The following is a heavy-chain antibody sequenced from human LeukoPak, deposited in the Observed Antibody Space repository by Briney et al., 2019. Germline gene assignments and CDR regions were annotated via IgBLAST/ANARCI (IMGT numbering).Heavy chain of an antibody. CDR3: AKAPTGYSSGWGGYYFDY. D-gene: IGHD6-19*01. Sequence: PGGSLRLSCAASGFTFSSYAMSWVRQAPGKGLEWVSAISGSGGSTYYADSVKGRFTISRDNSKNTLYLQMNSLRAEDTAVYYCAKAPTGYSSGWGGYYFDYWGQGTLVTVSP. CDR2: ISGSGGST. V-gene: IGHV3-23*01. J-gene: IGHJ4*02. CDR1: GFTFSSYA.